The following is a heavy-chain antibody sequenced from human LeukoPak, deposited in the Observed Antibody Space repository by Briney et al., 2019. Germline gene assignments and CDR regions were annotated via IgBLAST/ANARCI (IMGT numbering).Heavy chain of an antibody. D-gene: IGHD6-13*01. J-gene: IGHJ4*02. Sequence: ASVKVSXKASGYTFTGYYMYWVRQAPGQGLEWMGWINPNSGGTNYAQKFQGRVTMTRDTSISTAYMELGRLRSDDTAVYYCARTSSSWYARGLDYWGQGTLVTVSS. V-gene: IGHV1-2*02. CDR2: INPNSGGT. CDR3: ARTSSSWYARGLDY. CDR1: GYTFTGYY.